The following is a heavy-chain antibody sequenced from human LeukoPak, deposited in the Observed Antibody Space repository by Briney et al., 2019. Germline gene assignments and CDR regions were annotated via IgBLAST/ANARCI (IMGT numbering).Heavy chain of an antibody. D-gene: IGHD2-8*01. CDR1: GYSFSSYA. J-gene: IGHJ4*02. Sequence: ASVKVSCKASGYSFSSYAIHWVRQAPGQRLEWMGWINPNSGGTNYAQKFQGRVTMTRDTSISTAYMELSRLRSDDTAVYYCARDTKDYWGQGTLVTVSS. CDR2: INPNSGGT. V-gene: IGHV1-2*02. CDR3: ARDTKDY.